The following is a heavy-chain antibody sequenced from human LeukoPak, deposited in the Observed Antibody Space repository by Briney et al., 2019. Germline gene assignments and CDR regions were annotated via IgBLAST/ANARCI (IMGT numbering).Heavy chain of an antibody. CDR1: GGSISSNY. Sequence: PSETLSLTCTVSGGSISSNYWNWIRQSAGKGLEWIGRIYNTGSTNYNPSLESRVTMSLGTSKNQFSLKLSSVTAADTAVYYCARRSSYGYIDYWGQGTLVTVSS. CDR3: ARRSSYGYIDY. CDR2: IYNTGST. D-gene: IGHD5-18*01. V-gene: IGHV4-4*07. J-gene: IGHJ4*02.